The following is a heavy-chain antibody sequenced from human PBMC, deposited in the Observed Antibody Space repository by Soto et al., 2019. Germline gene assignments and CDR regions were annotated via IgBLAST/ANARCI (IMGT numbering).Heavy chain of an antibody. D-gene: IGHD1-20*01. CDR3: ARETESYNWNDGLMDV. CDR1: GFTFSSYT. J-gene: IGHJ6*02. CDR2: ISSSTTYI. V-gene: IGHV3-21*01. Sequence: EVQLVETGGGLVKPGGSLRLSCAASGFTFSSYTMNWVRQAPGKGLEWVSSISSSTTYIYYADSVTGRFTISRDNAKNSLYLQMNILGAGDTAVYYCARETESYNWNDGLMDVWCQGTTVSVSS.